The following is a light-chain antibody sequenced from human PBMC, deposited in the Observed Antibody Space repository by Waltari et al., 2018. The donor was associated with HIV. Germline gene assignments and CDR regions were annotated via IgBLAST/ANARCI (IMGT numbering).Light chain of an antibody. V-gene: IGLV1-44*01. CDR1: SSNIGSNT. CDR2: SNN. CDR3: AAWDDSLNGQVV. Sequence: QSVLTQPPSASGTPGQRVTISCSGSSSNIGSNTVTWYHQLPGTAPKLLIYSNNQRPSGVPDRFSGSKSGTSASLAISGLQSEDEADYYCAAWDDSLNGQVVFGGGTKLTVL. J-gene: IGLJ2*01.